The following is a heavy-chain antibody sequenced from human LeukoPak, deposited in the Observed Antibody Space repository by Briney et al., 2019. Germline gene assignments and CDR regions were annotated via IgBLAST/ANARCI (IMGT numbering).Heavy chain of an antibody. CDR1: GFTFNTFA. CDR2: ISGSGGRT. Sequence: PGGSLRLSCAASGFTFNTFAMSWVRQAPGKGLEWVSVISGSGGRTYYADSVKGRSTISRDNSKNTLYLQMNSLRAEDTAVYYCAKELYYDSSGYPSAFDYWGQGTLVTVSS. J-gene: IGHJ4*02. V-gene: IGHV3-23*01. D-gene: IGHD3-22*01. CDR3: AKELYYDSSGYPSAFDY.